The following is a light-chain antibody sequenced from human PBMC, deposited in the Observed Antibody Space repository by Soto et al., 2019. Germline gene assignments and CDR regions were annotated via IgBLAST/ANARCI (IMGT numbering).Light chain of an antibody. Sequence: EIVMTQSPATLSVSPGESATLSCRASQSVSINLAWYQQKPGQAPGLLIYDASTRATGIPARFSGSGSGTEFTLTISSLQSEDFAVYYCQQYNNWYTFGQGTKLEIK. V-gene: IGKV3-15*01. CDR3: QQYNNWYT. CDR1: QSVSIN. J-gene: IGKJ2*01. CDR2: DAS.